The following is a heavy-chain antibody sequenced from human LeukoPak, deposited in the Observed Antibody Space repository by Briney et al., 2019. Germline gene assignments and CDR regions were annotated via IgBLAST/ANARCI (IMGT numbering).Heavy chain of an antibody. J-gene: IGHJ4*02. Sequence: GASVKVSCKSSGYTFTSYYIHWVRHPPGQGLEWMGIINPSGGSTNYAQKFQGRVTMTRDTSTSTVYMELSSLRSEDSAVYYCARWTTTYLDYWGQGTLVTVSS. CDR2: INPSGGST. CDR3: ARWTTTYLDY. D-gene: IGHD4-11*01. V-gene: IGHV1-46*01. CDR1: GYTFTSYY.